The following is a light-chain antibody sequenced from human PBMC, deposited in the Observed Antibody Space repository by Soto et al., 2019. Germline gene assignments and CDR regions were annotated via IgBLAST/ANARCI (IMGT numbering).Light chain of an antibody. J-gene: IGKJ3*01. CDR2: AAS. V-gene: IGKV1-39*01. CDR3: QQSYSTPFT. CDR1: QSISSY. Sequence: DIQMTQSPSSLSASVGDRVTITCRASQSISSYLNWYQQKPGKAPKLLIYAASSLQSGVPSRFSGSGSGTYFTLTISSLQPEDFSTYDCQQSYSTPFTFGPGTKVDIK.